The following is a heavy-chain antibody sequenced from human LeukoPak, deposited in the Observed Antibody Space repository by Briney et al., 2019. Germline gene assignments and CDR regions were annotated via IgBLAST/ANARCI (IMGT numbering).Heavy chain of an antibody. Sequence: GGSLRLSCAASGFTFDDYTMHWVRHAPGKGLEWVSLISWDGGSTYYADSVKGRFTISRDNSKNSLYLQVNSLRTEDTALYYCAKSMVSGSSHWYFDLWGRGTLVTVSS. CDR1: GFTFDDYT. V-gene: IGHV3-43*01. J-gene: IGHJ2*01. CDR3: AKSMVSGSSHWYFDL. CDR2: ISWDGGST. D-gene: IGHD3-10*01.